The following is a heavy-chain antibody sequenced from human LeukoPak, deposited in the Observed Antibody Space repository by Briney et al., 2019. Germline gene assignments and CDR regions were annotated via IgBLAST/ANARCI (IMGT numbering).Heavy chain of an antibody. CDR3: ARASYYYDSSGYPGYYFDY. Sequence: ASVNVSFKASGYTFTSYGISWVRQAPGQGLEWMGWINPNSGGTNYAQKFQGRVTMTRDTSISTAYMELSRLRSDDTAMYYCARASYYYDSSGYPGYYFDYWGQGTLVTVSS. V-gene: IGHV1-2*02. CDR1: GYTFTSYG. D-gene: IGHD3-22*01. J-gene: IGHJ4*02. CDR2: INPNSGGT.